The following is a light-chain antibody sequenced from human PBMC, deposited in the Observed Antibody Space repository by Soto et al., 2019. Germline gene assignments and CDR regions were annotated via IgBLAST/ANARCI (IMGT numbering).Light chain of an antibody. Sequence: DIVMTQSPLSLPVTPGEPASISCRSSQSLLHSNGYNYLDWYLQKPGQSPQLLIYLGSNRASGVPDRFSGSGSCTDFTLKISRVEADDVGVYYCMQALQTPYTFGQGTKLEIK. CDR1: QSLLHSNGYNY. CDR3: MQALQTPYT. CDR2: LGS. V-gene: IGKV2-28*01. J-gene: IGKJ2*01.